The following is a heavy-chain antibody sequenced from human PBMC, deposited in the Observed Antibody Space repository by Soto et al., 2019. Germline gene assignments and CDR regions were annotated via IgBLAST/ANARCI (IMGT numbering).Heavy chain of an antibody. D-gene: IGHD1-1*01. Sequence: QVQLQESGPGLVKPSQTLSLTCTVSGGSISSGDYYWSWIRQYPGKGLEWIGYIYYSGSTYYNQSLKSRVTISVDTSKNQFSLKLNSVTAADTAVYYCARWPQLEPRFDYWGQGTLVTVSS. CDR3: ARWPQLEPRFDY. CDR1: GGSISSGDYY. CDR2: IYYSGST. J-gene: IGHJ4*02. V-gene: IGHV4-31*03.